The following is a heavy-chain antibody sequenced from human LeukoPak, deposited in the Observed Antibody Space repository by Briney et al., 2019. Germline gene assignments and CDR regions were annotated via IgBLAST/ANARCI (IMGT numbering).Heavy chain of an antibody. V-gene: IGHV3-23*01. J-gene: IGHJ5*02. D-gene: IGHD6-19*01. CDR1: GFTFSNYD. CDR2: ISDSGGST. CDR3: AKDLSRAVAADWFDP. Sequence: QPGGSLRLSCAASGFTFSNYDMSCARQAPGKGLEWVSSISDSGGSTYYADSVKGRFTISRDNSKNTLYLQMTNLRAADAAVYYCAKDLSRAVAADWFDPWDQGSLVTVSS.